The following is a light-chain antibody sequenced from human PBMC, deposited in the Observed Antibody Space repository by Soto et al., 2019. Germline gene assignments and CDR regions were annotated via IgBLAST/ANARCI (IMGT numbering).Light chain of an antibody. CDR3: HQRSNGPTAT. V-gene: IGKV3-11*01. CDR2: GAS. CDR1: QSVHTF. Sequence: IAFTISAVTLSRTPPVGAPPSCRNSQSVHTFLAWYQQKPGQAPRLLIYGASTRATGVQARFSGSGSGTDFTLTISSLEPEDFAVYYFHQRSNGPTATFGQGTRLDIK. J-gene: IGKJ5*01.